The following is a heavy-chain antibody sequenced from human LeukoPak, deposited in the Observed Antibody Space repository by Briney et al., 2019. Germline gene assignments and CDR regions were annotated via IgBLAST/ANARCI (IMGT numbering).Heavy chain of an antibody. CDR2: IIPIFNTA. CDR1: GGTFSNYA. V-gene: IGHV1-69*06. CDR3: ARDRRIGSGLRIGWFDP. J-gene: IGHJ5*02. Sequence: GASVKVSCKASGGTFSNYAINWVRQAPGQGLEWMGGIIPIFNTANYAQKFQGRVTITADKFTNTAYLDLNSLRSDDTAVYYCARDRRIGSGLRIGWFDPWGQGTLVTVSS. D-gene: IGHD6-19*01.